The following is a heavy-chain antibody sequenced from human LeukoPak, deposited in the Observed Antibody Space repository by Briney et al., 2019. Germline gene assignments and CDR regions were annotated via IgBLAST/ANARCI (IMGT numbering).Heavy chain of an antibody. CDR2: INYSGIT. CDR1: DGSVSGSDYY. CDR3: ARHWLGTLVRGVIVGWSDWHFDL. V-gene: IGHV4-39*01. J-gene: IGHJ2*01. Sequence: PSETLSLTCTVSDGSVSGSDYYWAWIRQPPGKGLEWIGGINYSGITYYNPSLQSRVNLSIDLSKNQFSLKVTSVTAADPAVYYCARHWLGTLVRGVIVGWSDWHFDLWGRGTLVTVSS. D-gene: IGHD3-10*01.